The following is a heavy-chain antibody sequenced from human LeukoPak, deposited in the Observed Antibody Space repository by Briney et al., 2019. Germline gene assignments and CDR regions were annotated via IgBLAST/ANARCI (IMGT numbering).Heavy chain of an antibody. CDR1: GFTFSSYA. J-gene: IGHJ4*02. V-gene: IGHV3-23*01. Sequence: PGGSLRLSCAASGFTFSSYAMSWVRQAPGKGLEWVSAFSGSGGSTYYADSVKGRFTISRDNSKNTLYLQMNSLRAEDTAVYYCAKVPPEHYYDSSGYLAAGGWGQGTLVTVSS. CDR3: AKVPPEHYYDSSGYLAAGG. D-gene: IGHD3-22*01. CDR2: FSGSGGST.